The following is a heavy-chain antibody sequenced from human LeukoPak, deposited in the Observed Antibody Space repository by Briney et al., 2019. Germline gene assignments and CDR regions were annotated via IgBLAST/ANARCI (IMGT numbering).Heavy chain of an antibody. CDR2: IIPIFGTA. CDR1: GGTFSSYA. J-gene: IGHJ6*02. CDR3: ASSPPPQYYYGMDV. Sequence: SVTVSCKASGGTFSSYAISWVRQAPGQGLEWMGGIIPIFGTANYAQKFQGRVTITADESTSTAYMELSSLRSEDTAVYYCASSPPPQYYYGMDVWGQGTTVTVSS. V-gene: IGHV1-69*13.